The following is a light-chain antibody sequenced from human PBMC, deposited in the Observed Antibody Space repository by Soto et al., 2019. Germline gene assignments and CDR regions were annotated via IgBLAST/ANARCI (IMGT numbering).Light chain of an antibody. J-gene: IGKJ1*01. Sequence: EVVLTPSPFPLSLSPGEGATLSCRASQSVTSNLAWYQQKPGQAPRLLIYGASTRATGVPARFSGSGSGTEFTLTISSLQSEDFAVYYCQQYNRWRTFGQGAKVDIK. CDR1: QSVTSN. V-gene: IGKV3-15*01. CDR2: GAS. CDR3: QQYNRWRT.